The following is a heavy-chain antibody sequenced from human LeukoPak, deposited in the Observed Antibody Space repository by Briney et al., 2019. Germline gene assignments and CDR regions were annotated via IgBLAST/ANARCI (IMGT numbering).Heavy chain of an antibody. CDR2: INPNSGGT. V-gene: IGHV1-2*02. D-gene: IGHD6-13*01. Sequence: ASVKVSCKASGYTFTGYYMHWMRQAPGQGLEWVGWINPNSGGTKYAQKFQGRVTMTRDSSISTAFMDLSRLRSDDTAVYYCARPPGEYSTWYDYWGQGTLVTVSS. CDR3: ARPPGEYSTWYDY. CDR1: GYTFTGYY. J-gene: IGHJ4*02.